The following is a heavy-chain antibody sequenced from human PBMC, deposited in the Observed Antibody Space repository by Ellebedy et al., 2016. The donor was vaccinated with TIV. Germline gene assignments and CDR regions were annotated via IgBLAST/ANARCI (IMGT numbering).Heavy chain of an antibody. J-gene: IGHJ5*02. CDR3: ARVGYDFWSGYYDGHNWFDP. V-gene: IGHV4-59*01. D-gene: IGHD3-3*01. CDR1: GGSISSYY. CDR2: IYYSGST. Sequence: MPSETLSLTCTVSGGSISSYYWSWIRQPPGKGLEWIGYIYYSGSTNYNPSLKSRDTISVDTSKNQFSLKLSSVTAADTAVYYCARVGYDFWSGYYDGHNWFDPWGQGTLVTVSS.